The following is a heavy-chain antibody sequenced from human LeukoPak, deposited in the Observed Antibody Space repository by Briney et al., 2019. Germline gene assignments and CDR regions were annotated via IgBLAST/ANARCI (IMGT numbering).Heavy chain of an antibody. CDR1: GGSLSGYY. D-gene: IGHD7-27*01. Sequence: SETLSLTCAIYGGSLSGYYWSWIRQPPGKGLEWIGEINHRGSTNYNPSLKSRVTMSVDTSKNQFSLKLRSVTAADTAVYFCARHPLGYYFDYWGQGTLVTASS. V-gene: IGHV4-34*01. CDR3: ARHPLGYYFDY. CDR2: INHRGST. J-gene: IGHJ4*02.